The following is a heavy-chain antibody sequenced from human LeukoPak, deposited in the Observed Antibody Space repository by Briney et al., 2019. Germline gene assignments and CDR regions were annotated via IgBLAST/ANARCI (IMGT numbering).Heavy chain of an antibody. D-gene: IGHD5-18*01. CDR3: ARGGYITVNTDSHDY. Sequence: PGGSLRLSCAASAFTFSSYAMHWVRQAPGKGLEWVAVISYDGSNKYYADSVKGRFTISRDNAKNSLYLQMNSLRAEDTAVYYCARGGYITVNTDSHDYWGQGTLVTVSS. CDR2: ISYDGSNK. V-gene: IGHV3-30-3*01. CDR1: AFTFSSYA. J-gene: IGHJ4*02.